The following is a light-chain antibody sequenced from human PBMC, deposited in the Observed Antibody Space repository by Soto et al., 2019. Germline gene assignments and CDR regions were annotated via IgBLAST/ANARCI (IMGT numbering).Light chain of an antibody. Sequence: EIVLTQSPATLSLSPGEIATLSCRASQSVTDNYLAWYQQKPGQAPRLVISGASSRTSGIPDRFSASGSGTDFTLTISRLEPEDFAVYYCQQYSRAPLTFGQGTKGDIK. CDR1: QSVTDNY. V-gene: IGKV3-20*01. CDR3: QQYSRAPLT. CDR2: GAS. J-gene: IGKJ1*01.